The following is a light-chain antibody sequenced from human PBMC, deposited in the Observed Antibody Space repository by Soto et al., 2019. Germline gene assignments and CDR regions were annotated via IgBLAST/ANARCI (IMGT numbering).Light chain of an antibody. Sequence: EIVLTQSPGTLSLPPGEKATLSCRAIQSVISTYLAWYQQKPGQAPRLLIYGASSRATGIPDRFSGSGSGTDFTLTISRLEPEDFAVYYCQQYRDSLGTFGQGTKVDIK. CDR2: GAS. CDR3: QQYRDSLGT. V-gene: IGKV3-20*01. CDR1: QSVISTY. J-gene: IGKJ1*01.